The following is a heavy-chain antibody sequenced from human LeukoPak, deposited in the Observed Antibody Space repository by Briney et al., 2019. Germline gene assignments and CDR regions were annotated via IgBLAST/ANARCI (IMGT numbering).Heavy chain of an antibody. CDR2: INPSGGST. CDR1: GYTFTSYY. J-gene: IGHJ3*02. V-gene: IGHV1-46*01. D-gene: IGHD5-24*01. CDR3: AREEGRVATMGPATRWTPTKDAFDI. Sequence: ASVTVSCKASGYTFTSYYMHWVRQAPGQGLEWMGIINPSGGSTTYAQKFQGRATMTRDTSTRTAYMELSSLRSEDTAVYYCAREEGRVATMGPATRWTPTKDAFDIWGQGTMVTVSS.